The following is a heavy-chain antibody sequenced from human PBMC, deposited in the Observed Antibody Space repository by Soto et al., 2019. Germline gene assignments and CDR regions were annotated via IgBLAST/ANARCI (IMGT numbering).Heavy chain of an antibody. CDR2: ISYDVSNQ. V-gene: IGHV3-30*03. J-gene: IGHJ4*02. D-gene: IGHD6-19*01. CDR3: ARVDYNSGWYGYFDL. Sequence: XESLSLSCAASGFYVETYGMHGVRQAPGKGPEWVAVISYDVSNQYYTDSVKGRFTVSRDNSKRTLYLQMDSLRPEDTALYYCARVDYNSGWYGYFDLWGQGALVTVSS. CDR1: GFYVETYG.